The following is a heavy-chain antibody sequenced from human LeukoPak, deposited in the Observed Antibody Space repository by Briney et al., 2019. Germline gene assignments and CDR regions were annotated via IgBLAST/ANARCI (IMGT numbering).Heavy chain of an antibody. CDR3: AKGDDGLRFLEWLPDY. J-gene: IGHJ4*02. CDR2: IDRYGDFT. V-gene: IGHV3-23*01. Sequence: GGSLRLSCAASGFTLRNYAMIWVRQAPGKGLEWVSVIDRYGDFTYYAASVKGRFTISRDNSKNTLDLQMNSLRAEDTAVYHCAKGDDGLRFLEWLPDYWGQGILVTVSS. D-gene: IGHD3-3*01. CDR1: GFTLRNYA.